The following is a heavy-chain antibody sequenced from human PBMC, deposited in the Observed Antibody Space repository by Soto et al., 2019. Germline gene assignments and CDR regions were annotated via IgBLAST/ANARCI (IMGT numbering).Heavy chain of an antibody. CDR1: GFAFSSYW. D-gene: IGHD1-26*01. J-gene: IGHJ4*02. Sequence: GGSLRLSCAASGFAFSSYWMHWVRQAPGTGLVWVSRISSDGTNTNYADSVKGRFTISRDNAKNRLVLEMNSLRAEDTAVYYCAKVGAVSGTQYFDFWGQGTLVTVSS. CDR2: ISSDGTNT. V-gene: IGHV3-74*01. CDR3: AKVGAVSGTQYFDF.